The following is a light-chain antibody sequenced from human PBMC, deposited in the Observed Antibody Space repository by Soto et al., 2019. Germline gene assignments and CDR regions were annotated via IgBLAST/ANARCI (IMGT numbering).Light chain of an antibody. Sequence: QSALTPPASVSGSPGQSITISCTGTSSDIGGYILVSWYQQEPGKAPKLMIYEGSKRPSGVSNRFSGSKSGNTASLTISGLQAEDEAHYYCCSYVGSDTYVIFGGGTKVTVL. V-gene: IGLV2-23*01. J-gene: IGLJ2*01. CDR2: EGS. CDR1: SSDIGGYIL. CDR3: CSYVGSDTYVI.